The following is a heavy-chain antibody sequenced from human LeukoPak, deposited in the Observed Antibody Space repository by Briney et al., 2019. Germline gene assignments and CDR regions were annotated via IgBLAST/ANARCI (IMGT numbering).Heavy chain of an antibody. CDR1: GFTFSSYE. CDR2: IGESGSTT. J-gene: IGHJ4*02. D-gene: IGHD1-1*01. V-gene: IGHV3-48*03. Sequence: GGSLRLSCAASGFTFSSYEMNWLRQAPAKGLEWVSHIGESGSTTHYADSVKGRFTISRDNAKKSLYLQMNSLRADDTGIYYCSDWIYWGQGTLVTVSS. CDR3: SDWIY.